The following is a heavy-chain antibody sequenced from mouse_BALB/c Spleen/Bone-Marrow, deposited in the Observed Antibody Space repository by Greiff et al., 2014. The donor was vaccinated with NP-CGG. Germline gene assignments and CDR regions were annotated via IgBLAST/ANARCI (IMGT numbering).Heavy chain of an antibody. J-gene: IGHJ3*01. CDR1: GFNFNGSY. Sequence: EVQLEEPGAELAKPGASVKLSCTASGFNFNGSYMHWVKQRPDQGLEWIGIIYPANGNTKYTPKFQGKATLTADTSSSTAYLQLRRLTLEDAAVDFCARRGDGYYSCFAYWGQGTLVTVSA. CDR2: IYPANGNT. V-gene: IGHV14-3*02. CDR3: ARRGDGYYSCFAY. D-gene: IGHD2-3*01.